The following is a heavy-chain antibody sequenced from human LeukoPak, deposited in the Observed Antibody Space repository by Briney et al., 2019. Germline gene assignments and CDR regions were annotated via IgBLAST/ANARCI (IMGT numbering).Heavy chain of an antibody. CDR2: ISAYNGNT. D-gene: IGHD6-19*01. CDR3: ARVEYSSGWFYWYFDL. J-gene: IGHJ2*01. Sequence: ASVKVSCKASGYTFTSYGISWVRQAPGQGLEWMGWISAYNGNTNYAQKLQGRVTLTTDTSTSTAYMELRSLRSDDTAVYYCARVEYSSGWFYWYFDLWGRGTLVTVSS. V-gene: IGHV1-18*01. CDR1: GYTFTSYG.